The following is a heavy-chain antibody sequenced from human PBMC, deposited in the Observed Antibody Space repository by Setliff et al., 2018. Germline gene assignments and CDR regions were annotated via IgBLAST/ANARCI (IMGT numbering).Heavy chain of an antibody. J-gene: IGHJ3*02. CDR3: ARGRDGYNANAYEI. CDR2: VSPIDDGKP. D-gene: IGHD5-12*01. V-gene: IGHV1-8*01. Sequence: ASVKVSCKASGYSFTSYDINWVRLAAGQGLEWMGWVSPIDDGKPGYAQNFQGRVTFTADESTKTAYMDLRSLRSEDTAIYYCARGRDGYNANAYEIWGQGTMVTVS. CDR1: GYSFTSYD.